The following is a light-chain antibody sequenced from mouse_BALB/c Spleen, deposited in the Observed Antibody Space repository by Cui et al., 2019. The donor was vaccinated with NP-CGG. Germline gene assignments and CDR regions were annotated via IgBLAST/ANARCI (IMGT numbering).Light chain of an antibody. CDR3: ALWYSNHWM. CDR1: TGAVTTSNY. V-gene: IGLV1*01. Sequence: HAVLTHESALTTSPGETVTLTCRSSTGAVTTSNYANWVQEKPDHLFTGLIGGTNNRAPGVPARFSGSLIGDKATLTITGAQTEDEAIYFCALWYSNHWMFGGGTKLTVL. CDR2: GTN. J-gene: IGLJ1*01.